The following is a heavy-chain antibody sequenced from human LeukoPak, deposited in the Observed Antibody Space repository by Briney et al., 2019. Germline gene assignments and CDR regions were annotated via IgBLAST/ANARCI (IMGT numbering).Heavy chain of an antibody. V-gene: IGHV4-30-2*01. Sequence: TSETLSLTCTVSGGSISSGGYYWSWIRQPPGKGLEWIGYIYHSGSTYYNPSLKSRVTISVDRSKNQFSLKLSSVTAADTAVYYCAREQYYYDSSGYIFDYWGQGTLVTVSS. J-gene: IGHJ4*02. CDR1: GGSISSGGYY. D-gene: IGHD3-22*01. CDR2: IYHSGST. CDR3: AREQYYYDSSGYIFDY.